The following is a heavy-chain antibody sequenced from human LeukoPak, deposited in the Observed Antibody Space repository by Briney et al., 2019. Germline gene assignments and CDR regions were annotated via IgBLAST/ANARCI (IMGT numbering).Heavy chain of an antibody. Sequence: GGSLRLSCAASGFTFSSYGMHWVRQAPGKGLEWVAVISYDGSNKYYADSVKGRFTISRDNSKNTLYLQMNSLRAEDTAVYYCARDRRTMVRGVPIYYMDVWGKGTTVTVSS. D-gene: IGHD3-10*01. CDR3: ARDRRTMVRGVPIYYMDV. J-gene: IGHJ6*03. V-gene: IGHV3-30*03. CDR2: ISYDGSNK. CDR1: GFTFSSYG.